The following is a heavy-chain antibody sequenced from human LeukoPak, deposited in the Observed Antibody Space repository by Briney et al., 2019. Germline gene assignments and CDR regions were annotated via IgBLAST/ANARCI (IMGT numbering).Heavy chain of an antibody. CDR2: IYYSGST. V-gene: IGHV4-59*12. Sequence: SETLSLTCAVYGGSFSGYYWSRIRQPPGKGLEWVGYIYYSGSTNYNPSLKSRVTISVGTSKNQFSLKLSSVTAADTAVYYGARLYDSSGYYSYYFDYWGQGTLVTVSS. J-gene: IGHJ4*02. CDR1: GGSFSGYY. CDR3: ARLYDSSGYYSYYFDY. D-gene: IGHD3-22*01.